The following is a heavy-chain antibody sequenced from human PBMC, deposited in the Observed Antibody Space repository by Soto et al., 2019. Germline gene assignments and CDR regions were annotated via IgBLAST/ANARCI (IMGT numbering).Heavy chain of an antibody. CDR2: IKEDGGET. V-gene: IGHV3-7*03. J-gene: IGHJ6*02. CDR3: ARISSWGYYYGMDV. D-gene: IGHD6-13*01. Sequence: PGGSLRLSCAASGFTFQNHWLSWVRQAPGKGLEWVAHIKEDGGETQYLDSVKGRFTVSRDNSKNTLYLQMNSLRAEDTAVYYCARISSWGYYYGMDVWGQGTTVTVSS. CDR1: GFTFQNHW.